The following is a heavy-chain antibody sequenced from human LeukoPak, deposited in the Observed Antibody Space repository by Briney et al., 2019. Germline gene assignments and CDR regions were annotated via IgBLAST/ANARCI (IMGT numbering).Heavy chain of an antibody. CDR2: INPSGGST. V-gene: IGHV1-46*01. D-gene: IGHD4-23*01. CDR1: GYTFTSYY. Sequence: GASVKVSCKASGYTFTSYYIHWVRQAPGQGLERVGIINPSGGSTSYAQKLQGRVTMTRDTSTSTVYMELSSLRSEDTAVYYCARDQGGNSDYWGQGTLVTVSS. J-gene: IGHJ4*02. CDR3: ARDQGGNSDY.